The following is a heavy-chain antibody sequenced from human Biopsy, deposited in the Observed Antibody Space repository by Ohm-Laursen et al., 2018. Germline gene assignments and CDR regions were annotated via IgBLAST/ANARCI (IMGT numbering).Heavy chain of an antibody. CDR1: GFIFSTYT. Sequence: SLRLSCAASGFIFSTYTMNWVRQAPGEGLEWVSSISSRSSDIYYAGSLRGRFTISRDNAKNSLSLHMINLRAEDTAVYYCARDLRADRKYFFDSWGQGTLVTVSS. J-gene: IGHJ4*02. CDR3: ARDLRADRKYFFDS. V-gene: IGHV3-21*01. CDR2: ISSRSSDI. D-gene: IGHD1-14*01.